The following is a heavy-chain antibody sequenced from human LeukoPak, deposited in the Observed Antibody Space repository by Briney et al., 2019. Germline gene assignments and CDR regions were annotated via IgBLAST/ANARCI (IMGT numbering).Heavy chain of an antibody. V-gene: IGHV4-34*01. CDR3: ARGRYGSGSYIPYYFDY. Sequence: PSETLSLTCAVYGGSFSGYYWSWIRQPPGKGLEWIGEINHSGSTNYNPSLKSRVTISVDTSKNQFSLKLSSVTAADTAVYYCARGRYGSGSYIPYYFDYWGQGTLVTVSS. D-gene: IGHD3-10*01. CDR1: GGSFSGYY. CDR2: INHSGST. J-gene: IGHJ4*02.